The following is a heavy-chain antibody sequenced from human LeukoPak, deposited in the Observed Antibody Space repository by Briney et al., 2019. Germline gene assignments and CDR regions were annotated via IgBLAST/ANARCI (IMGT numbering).Heavy chain of an antibody. V-gene: IGHV4-39*01. Sequence: SETLSLTCTVSGGSISGSYYYWGWIRQPPGKGLEWIGPIYHSGRSTFYNPSLKSRVAMSVDTSKNHFSLNLTSVTAADTAIYYCARHRAKRLNDAFEIWGQGTVVSVSS. D-gene: IGHD3-10*01. CDR2: IYHSGRST. J-gene: IGHJ3*02. CDR3: ARHRAKRLNDAFEI. CDR1: GGSISGSYYY.